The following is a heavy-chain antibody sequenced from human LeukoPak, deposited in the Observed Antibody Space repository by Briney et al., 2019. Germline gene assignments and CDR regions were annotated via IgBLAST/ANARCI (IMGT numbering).Heavy chain of an antibody. Sequence: GESLKISCKGSGYSFTSYWIGWVRQMPGKGLDWMGIIYPGDSDTRYSPSFQGQVTISADKSISTAYPQWSSLKASDTAMYYCARQSLSYYYGSGSYRHYYYYYMDVWGKGTTVTVSS. CDR1: GYSFTSYW. V-gene: IGHV5-51*01. D-gene: IGHD3-10*01. J-gene: IGHJ6*03. CDR2: IYPGDSDT. CDR3: ARQSLSYYYGSGSYRHYYYYYMDV.